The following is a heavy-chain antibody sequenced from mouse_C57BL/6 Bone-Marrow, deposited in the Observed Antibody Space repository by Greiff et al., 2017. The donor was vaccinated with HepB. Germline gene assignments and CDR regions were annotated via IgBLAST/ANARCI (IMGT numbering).Heavy chain of an antibody. CDR3: GRGGKWLLHWYFEV. D-gene: IGHD2-3*01. CDR2: IYPGDGDT. J-gene: IGHJ1*03. V-gene: IGHV1-82*01. CDR1: GYAFSSSW. Sequence: VQLQQSGPELVKPGASVKISCKASGYAFSSSWMNWVKQRPGKGLEWIGRIYPGDGDTNYNGKFKGKATLTADKSSSTAYMQLSSLTSEDSAVYFCGRGGKWLLHWYFEVWGTGPPVTFSS.